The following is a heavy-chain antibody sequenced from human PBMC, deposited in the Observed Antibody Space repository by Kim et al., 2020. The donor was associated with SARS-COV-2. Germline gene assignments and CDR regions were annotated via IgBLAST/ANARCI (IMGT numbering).Heavy chain of an antibody. D-gene: IGHD3-3*01. CDR3: ARVKGITIFGVVVEGPYGMDV. CDR2: ISSSGCTI. J-gene: IGHJ6*02. V-gene: IGHV3-48*03. CDR1: GFTFSSYE. Sequence: GGSLRLSCAASGFTFSSYEMNWVRQAPGKGLEWVSYISSSGCTIYYADSVKGLFTISRDNAKNSLYLQMNSLRAEDTAVYYCARVKGITIFGVVVEGPYGMDVWGQGTTVTVSS.